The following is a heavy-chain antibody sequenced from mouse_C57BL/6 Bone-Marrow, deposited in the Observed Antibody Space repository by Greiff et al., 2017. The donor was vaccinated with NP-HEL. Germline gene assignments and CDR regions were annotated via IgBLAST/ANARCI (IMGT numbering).Heavy chain of an antibody. D-gene: IGHD1-2*01. CDR3: ARGLRHYYFDY. Sequence: EVKLQESGPGLVKPSQSLSLTCSVTGYSITSGYYWNWIRQFPGNKLEWMGYISYDGSNNYNPSLKNRISITRDTSKNQFFLKLNSVTTEDTATYYCARGLRHYYFDYWGQGTTLTVSS. J-gene: IGHJ2*01. CDR2: ISYDGSN. CDR1: GYSITSGYY. V-gene: IGHV3-6*01.